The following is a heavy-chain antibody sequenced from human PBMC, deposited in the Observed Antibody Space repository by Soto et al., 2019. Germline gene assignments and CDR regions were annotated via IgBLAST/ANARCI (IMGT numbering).Heavy chain of an antibody. V-gene: IGHV4-59*12. D-gene: IGHD1-26*01. J-gene: IGHJ4*02. CDR2: IHYSWRT. CDR3: VRVGVGIGNHFDS. CDR1: NGSISGFY. Sequence: ASETLSLTCSVSNGSISGFYWTRIRQPPGKILEWIGYIHYSWRTDYNPSLTSRATMSVDTSKNQFSLNLKSITAADTAVYYCVRVGVGIGNHFDSWGRGTLVTVSS.